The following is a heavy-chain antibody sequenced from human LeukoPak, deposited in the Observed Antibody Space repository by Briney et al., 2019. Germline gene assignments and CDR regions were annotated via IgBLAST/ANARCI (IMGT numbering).Heavy chain of an antibody. J-gene: IGHJ6*02. CDR3: ARGGYGDYVLYYYYGMDV. CDR1: GFTVSSNY. Sequence: GGSLRLSCAASGFTVSSNYMSWVRQAPGKGLDWVSVIYSGGSTYYADSVKGRFTISRDNSKNTLYLQMNSLRAEDTAVYYGARGGYGDYVLYYYYGMDVWGQGTTVTVSS. V-gene: IGHV3-66*02. D-gene: IGHD4-17*01. CDR2: IYSGGST.